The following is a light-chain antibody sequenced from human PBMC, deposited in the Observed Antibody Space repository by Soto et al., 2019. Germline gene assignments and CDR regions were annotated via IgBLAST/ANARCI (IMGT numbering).Light chain of an antibody. J-gene: IGKJ1*01. CDR2: DAF. Sequence: EIVLTQSPATLSLSPGARAPLSCRASQSVSSYLAWYQQKPGQAPRLLIYDAFNRATGIPDRFSGSGSGTDFTLTISTLEPEDFAVYYCQQYGNSPAWTFGQGTK. V-gene: IGKV3-11*01. CDR1: QSVSSY. CDR3: QQYGNSPAWT.